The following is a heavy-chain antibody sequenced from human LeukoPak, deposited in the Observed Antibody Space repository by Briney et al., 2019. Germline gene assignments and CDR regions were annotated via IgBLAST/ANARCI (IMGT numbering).Heavy chain of an antibody. CDR3: ARDPYSSGGGIFDY. V-gene: IGHV3-7*01. CDR1: GFTFSSYW. CDR2: IKQDGSEK. J-gene: IGHJ4*02. Sequence: GGSLRLSCAASGFTFSSYWMSWVRQAPGKGLEWVADIKQDGSEKYYVDSVKGRFTISRDNAKNSLYLQMNSLRAEDTAVYYCARDPYSSGGGIFDYWGQGTLATVSS. D-gene: IGHD6-19*01.